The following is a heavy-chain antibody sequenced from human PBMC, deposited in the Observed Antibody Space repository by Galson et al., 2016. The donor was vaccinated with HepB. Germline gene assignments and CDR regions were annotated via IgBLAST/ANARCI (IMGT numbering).Heavy chain of an antibody. J-gene: IGHJ4*02. D-gene: IGHD1-1*01. CDR3: ARHPLSATGSLFFEY. CDR2: IYHTGST. V-gene: IGHV4-39*01. Sequence: SETLSLTCTVPGGSINSNYYWGWIRQPPGKRLEWIASIYHTGSTYNNPSLKSRVTISVDKSKNQFSLKLNSVVATDTAVYYCARHPLSATGSLFFEYWGQGTLVTVSS. CDR1: GGSINSNYY.